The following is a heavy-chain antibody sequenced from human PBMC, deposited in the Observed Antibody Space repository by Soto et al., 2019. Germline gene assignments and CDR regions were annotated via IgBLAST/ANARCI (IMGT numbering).Heavy chain of an antibody. Sequence: EVQLVESGGGLVQPGGSLRLSCAASGFTVSSNYMSWVRQAPGKGLEWVSVIYSGGSTYYADSVKGRFTISRHNSKNTLKLQRNSVRAEDTAVSYCASARGRGADYWGQGTLVTVSS. CDR1: GFTVSSNY. V-gene: IGHV3-53*04. J-gene: IGHJ4*02. CDR2: IYSGGST. D-gene: IGHD2-15*01. CDR3: ASARGRGADY.